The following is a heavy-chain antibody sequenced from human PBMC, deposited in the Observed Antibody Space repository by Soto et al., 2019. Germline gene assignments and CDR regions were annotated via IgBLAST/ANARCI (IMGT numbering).Heavy chain of an antibody. CDR2: INPNSGGT. CDR3: ARDRVGATRRDYYYYGMDV. CDR1: GYTFTGYY. V-gene: IGHV1-2*04. J-gene: IGHJ6*02. D-gene: IGHD1-26*01. Sequence: ASVKVSCKASGYTFTGYYMHWVRQAPGQGLEWMGWINPNSGGTNYAQKFQGWVTMTRDTSISTAYMELSRLRSDDTAVYYCARDRVGATRRDYYYYGMDVWGQGTTVTVSS.